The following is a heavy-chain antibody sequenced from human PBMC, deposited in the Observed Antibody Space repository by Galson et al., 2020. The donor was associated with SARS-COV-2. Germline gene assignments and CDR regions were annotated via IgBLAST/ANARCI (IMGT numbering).Heavy chain of an antibody. CDR1: GFTFSDYY. D-gene: IGHD1-1*01. CDR2: IDPAGTSI. Sequence: GGSLRLSCAAFGFTFSDYYMTWIRQSPGKGLEWVSYIDPAGTSIYYADSVKDRFTISRDNAEKLLYLQMNSLTAEDTAVYFCARGHWKLDYWGQGTQVTVSS. J-gene: IGHJ4*02. V-gene: IGHV3-11*01. CDR3: ARGHWKLDY.